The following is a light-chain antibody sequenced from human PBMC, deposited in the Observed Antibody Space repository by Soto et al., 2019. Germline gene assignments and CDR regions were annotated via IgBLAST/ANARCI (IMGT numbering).Light chain of an antibody. V-gene: IGKV3-20*01. CDR2: GAS. CDR1: QSIRSTY. CDR3: QQYGGSPPLT. Sequence: EIVLTQSPGTLSLSPGERATLSCRASQSIRSTYLAWYQQKPGQSPRLLIYGASSRATGIPDRFSGSGSGTAFALTISGLEPEDFAVYYCQQYGGSPPLTFGGGTKVEIK. J-gene: IGKJ4*01.